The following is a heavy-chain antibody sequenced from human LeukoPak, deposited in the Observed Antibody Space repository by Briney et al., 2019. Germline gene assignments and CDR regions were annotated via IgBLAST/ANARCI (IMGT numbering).Heavy chain of an antibody. J-gene: IGHJ5*02. D-gene: IGHD2-2*01. CDR2: IYPDDDDT. Sequence: GESLKISCKGSGYTFTKYWIGWVRLTPGKGLEWMGIIYPDDDDTRYSPSFEGQLTISADTSTSTAYLQWSSLKASDTAMYYCARHPYCRGSSGYENNWFDPWGQGTLVTVSS. V-gene: IGHV5-51*01. CDR3: ARHPYCRGSSGYENNWFDP. CDR1: GYTFTKYW.